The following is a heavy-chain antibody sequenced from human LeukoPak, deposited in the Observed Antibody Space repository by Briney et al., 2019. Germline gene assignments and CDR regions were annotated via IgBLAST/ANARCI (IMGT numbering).Heavy chain of an antibody. CDR3: AKGRSGNENYNWFDP. Sequence: GGSLRLSCAASGFTFSSYSMNWVRQAPGKGLEWVSGISGSDHRTYYADSVKGRFTISRDNSKNTLSLQMNSLRAEDTAVYYCAKGRSGNENYNWFDPWGQGTLVTVSS. V-gene: IGHV3-23*01. CDR2: ISGSDHRT. D-gene: IGHD5-12*01. CDR1: GFTFSSYS. J-gene: IGHJ5*02.